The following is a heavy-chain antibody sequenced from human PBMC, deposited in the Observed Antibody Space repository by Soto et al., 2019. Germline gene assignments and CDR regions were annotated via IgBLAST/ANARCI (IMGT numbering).Heavy chain of an antibody. CDR2: INAGSGNT. CDR3: ASGLAADGA. V-gene: IGHV1-3*01. CDR1: GYTFTHYA. J-gene: IGHJ5*02. D-gene: IGHD6-13*01. Sequence: QVQLVQSGAEVKKPGASVKVYCTASGYTFTHYAIHWVRHAPGQRLEWMGFINAGSGNTKYSQTFQGRLTFTKDTSASTAYMDLSSLRSEDTAIYSWASGLAADGAWGQGTLVTVSS.